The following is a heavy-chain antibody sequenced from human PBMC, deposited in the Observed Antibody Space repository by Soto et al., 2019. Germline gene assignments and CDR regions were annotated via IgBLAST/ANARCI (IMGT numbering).Heavy chain of an antibody. J-gene: IGHJ6*04. CDR1: GGTFNRET. V-gene: IGHV1-69*02. D-gene: IGHD3-10*01. CDR3: ARGGKLGGDLDV. Sequence: QAQLVQSGAEVKKPGSSVKVSCKASGGTFNRETFSWVRQAPGQGLQWMGRIIPVLDLADYAQKFEGRVTITADTPTTTVYLDRSGLGSDDTAVYYCARGGKLGGDLDVWGKGTPVIVSS. CDR2: IIPVLDLA.